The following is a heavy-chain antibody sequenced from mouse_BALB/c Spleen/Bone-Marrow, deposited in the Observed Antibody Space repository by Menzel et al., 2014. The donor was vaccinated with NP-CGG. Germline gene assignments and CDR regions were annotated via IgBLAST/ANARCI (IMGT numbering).Heavy chain of an antibody. J-gene: IGHJ2*01. CDR2: IDPANGNT. D-gene: IGHD1-2*01. Sequence: EVQVVESGAELVKPGASVKLSCTASGFNMKDTYMHWVKQRPEQGLEWIGRIDPANGNTKYDPKFQGKATITADTSSNTAYLQLSSLTSEDTAVYYCAVYYYGYYFDYWGQGTTLTVSS. CDR1: GFNMKDTY. V-gene: IGHV14-3*02. CDR3: AVYYYGYYFDY.